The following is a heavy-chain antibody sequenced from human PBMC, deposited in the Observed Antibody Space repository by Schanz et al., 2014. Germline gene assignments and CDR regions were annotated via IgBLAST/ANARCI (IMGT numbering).Heavy chain of an antibody. V-gene: IGHV1-69*04. CDR1: EGTFSNYA. D-gene: IGHD4-17*01. CDR2: IIPILGIA. CDR3: ARDYGDYLGSGLLDD. Sequence: SSLNVSCKASEGTFSNYAINWVRHAPGQGLEWMGRIIPILGIANYAKKFQGRVTITADKPTSTAYMELSSLRSEDTALYYCARDYGDYLGSGLLDDRGQGTLVADSP. J-gene: IGHJ4*02.